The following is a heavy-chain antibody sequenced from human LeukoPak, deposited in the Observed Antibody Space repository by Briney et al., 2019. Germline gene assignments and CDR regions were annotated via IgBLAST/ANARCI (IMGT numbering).Heavy chain of an antibody. CDR2: IFYTGST. V-gene: IGHV4-39*01. CDR3: ARLNKPGWFDP. J-gene: IGHJ5*02. CDR1: DGSISSSNYY. Sequence: SETLSLTCTVSDGSISSSNYYWASIRQPPGKGQEWIANIFYTGSTYYNPSLKSRVTISIDTSKNQFSLRLNSVTATDTAVYYCARLNKPGWFDPWGQGTLVTVSS. D-gene: IGHD1-14*01.